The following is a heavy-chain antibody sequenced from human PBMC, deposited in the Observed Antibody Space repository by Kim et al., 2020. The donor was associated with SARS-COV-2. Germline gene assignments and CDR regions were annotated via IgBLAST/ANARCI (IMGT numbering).Heavy chain of an antibody. V-gene: IGHV4-59*01. CDR2: IYYSGST. CDR3: ARGNRVTTAYYYYGMDV. D-gene: IGHD4-17*01. J-gene: IGHJ6*02. CDR1: GGSISSYY. Sequence: SETLSLTCTVSGGSISSYYWSWIRQPPGKGLEWIGYIYYSGSTNYNPSLKSRVTISVDTSKNQFSLKLSSVTAADTAVYYCARGNRVTTAYYYYGMDVWGQGDTGLVS.